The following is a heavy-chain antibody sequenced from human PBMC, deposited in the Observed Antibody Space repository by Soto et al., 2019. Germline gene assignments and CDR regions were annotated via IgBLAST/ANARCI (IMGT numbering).Heavy chain of an antibody. CDR2: IYYSGST. V-gene: IGHV4-30-4*01. CDR1: GGSISSGDYY. D-gene: IGHD3-3*01. J-gene: IGHJ6*02. CDR3: ARGGYYGYCGMHV. Sequence: QVQLQESGPGLVKPSQTLSLTCTVSGGSISSGDYYWSWIRQPPGKGLEWIGYIYYSGSTYYNPSLKSGVTISVDTSKTQLALKLGSVTAASTVVYDCARGGYYGYCGMHVWGQGTTVIVSS.